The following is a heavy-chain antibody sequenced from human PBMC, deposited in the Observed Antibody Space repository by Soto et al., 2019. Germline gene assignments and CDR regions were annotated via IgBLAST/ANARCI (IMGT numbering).Heavy chain of an antibody. CDR1: GGTFSSYA. CDR2: IIPIFGTA. J-gene: IGHJ6*02. CDR3: ARVRGTAAAEGYYYYGMDV. D-gene: IGHD2-2*01. Sequence: QVQLVQSGAEVKKPGSSVKVSCKASGGTFSSYAISWVRQAPGQGLEWMGGIIPIFGTANYAQKFQGRVTITADEATSTGYMELSSLRAEDTVVYYCARVRGTAAAEGYYYYGMDVWGQGTTVTVSS. V-gene: IGHV1-69*01.